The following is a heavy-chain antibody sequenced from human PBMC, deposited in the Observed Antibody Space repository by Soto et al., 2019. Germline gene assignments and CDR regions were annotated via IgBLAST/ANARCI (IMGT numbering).Heavy chain of an antibody. CDR1: GYTFTGYD. J-gene: IGHJ3*02. Sequence: ASVNVSFKTSGYTFTGYDMHWLRQAPGQGLEWMGWINPNSGCTNYAQKFQGRVTMNRDTSISTAYVELSRLRCEDTAVYYCARIRSRAFDIWGQGTMVTVSS. CDR2: INPNSGCT. D-gene: IGHD3-16*01. V-gene: IGHV1-2*02. CDR3: ARIRSRAFDI.